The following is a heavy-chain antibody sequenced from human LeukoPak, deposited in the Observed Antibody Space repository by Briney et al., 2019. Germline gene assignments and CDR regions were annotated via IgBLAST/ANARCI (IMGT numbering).Heavy chain of an antibody. Sequence: GGSLRLSCAASGFTFSSYEMNWVRQAPGKGLEWVSYISSSGSTKYYADSVKGRFTISRDNAKNSLYLQMNSLGAEDTAVYYCARKDYGGYAYYYYGLDVWGKGTTVTVSS. CDR1: GFTFSSYE. V-gene: IGHV3-48*03. CDR2: ISSSGSTK. CDR3: ARKDYGGYAYYYYGLDV. D-gene: IGHD5-12*01. J-gene: IGHJ6*04.